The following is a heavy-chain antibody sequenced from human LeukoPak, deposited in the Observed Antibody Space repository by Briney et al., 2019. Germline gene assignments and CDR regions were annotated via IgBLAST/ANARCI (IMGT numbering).Heavy chain of an antibody. CDR1: GYTFTSYY. Sequence: ASVKVSCKASGYTFTSYYMHWVRQPPGQGLEWMGIINPSGGSTSYAQKFQGRVTMTRDMSTSTVYMELSSLRSEDTAVYYCATITVAGRTPNFQHWGQGTLVTVSS. CDR2: INPSGGST. V-gene: IGHV1-46*01. D-gene: IGHD6-19*01. CDR3: ATITVAGRTPNFQH. J-gene: IGHJ1*01.